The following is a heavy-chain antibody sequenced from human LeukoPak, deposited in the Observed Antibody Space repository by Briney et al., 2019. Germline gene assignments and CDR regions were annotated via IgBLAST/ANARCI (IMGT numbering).Heavy chain of an antibody. Sequence: PSETLSLTCTVSGGSISSYYWSWIRQPPGKGLEWIGYIYYSGSTNYNPSLKSRVPISVDTSKNQFSLKLSSVTAADTAMYYCARGSSSSWYHSLYYWGQGTLVTVSS. CDR2: IYYSGST. V-gene: IGHV4-59*01. CDR1: GGSISSYY. J-gene: IGHJ4*02. CDR3: ARGSSSSWYHSLYY. D-gene: IGHD6-13*01.